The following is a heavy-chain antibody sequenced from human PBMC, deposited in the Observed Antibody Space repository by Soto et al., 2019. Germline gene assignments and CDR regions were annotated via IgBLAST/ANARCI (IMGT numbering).Heavy chain of an antibody. CDR3: VGAQYYFDY. D-gene: IGHD3-10*01. Sequence: QVQLVESGGGVVQPGRSLRLSCAASGFPFTSYGMHWVREGPDKGLEWVAIISYDGSDKYYADSVKGRFTISRDNSKNTLSLQMNSLRPEDTALYYCVGAQYYFDYRGQGTLVIVSS. CDR2: ISYDGSDK. J-gene: IGHJ4*02. V-gene: IGHV3-30*03. CDR1: GFPFTSYG.